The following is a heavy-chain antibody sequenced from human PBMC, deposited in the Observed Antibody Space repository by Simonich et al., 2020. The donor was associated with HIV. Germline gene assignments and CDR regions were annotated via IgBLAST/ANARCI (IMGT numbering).Heavy chain of an antibody. V-gene: IGHV4-34*01. CDR1: GGSLSVYY. J-gene: IGHJ4*02. Sequence: QVQLQQWGAGLLKPSETLSLTCAVSGGSLSVYYWSWIRQPPGKGLEWIGEINHSGSTNYNPSLKSRVTISVDTSKNQFSLKLSSVTAADTAVYYCARGFYQRLYYFDYWGQGTLVTVSS. CDR3: ARGFYQRLYYFDY. D-gene: IGHD2-2*01. CDR2: INHSGST.